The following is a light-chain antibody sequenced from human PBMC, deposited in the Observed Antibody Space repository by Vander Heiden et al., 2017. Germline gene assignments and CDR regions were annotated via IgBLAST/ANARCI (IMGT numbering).Light chain of an antibody. CDR1: QSVSSY. J-gene: IGKJ2*01. CDR3: QQRSNWPGT. CDR2: DAS. Sequence: DIVFTQPPATPSLSQGGRATLSCRASQSVSSYLAWYQQKPGQAPRLLIYDASNRATGIPARFSGSGSATDFTLTISSLEPEDFAVYYCQQRSNWPGTFGQGTKLEIK. V-gene: IGKV3-11*01.